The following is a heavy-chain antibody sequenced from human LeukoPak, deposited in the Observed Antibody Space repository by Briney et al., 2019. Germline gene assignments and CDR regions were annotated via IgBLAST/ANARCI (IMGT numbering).Heavy chain of an antibody. V-gene: IGHV3-23*01. Sequence: PGGSPRLSCAASGFTFSSYAMSWVPQAPGKGLEWVSAISGSGGSTYYADSVKGRFTISRDNSKNTLYLQMNSLRAEDAAVYYCAKSRARIAVAGTVYFQHWGQGTLVTVSS. D-gene: IGHD6-19*01. CDR3: AKSRARIAVAGTVYFQH. CDR1: GFTFSSYA. CDR2: ISGSGGST. J-gene: IGHJ1*01.